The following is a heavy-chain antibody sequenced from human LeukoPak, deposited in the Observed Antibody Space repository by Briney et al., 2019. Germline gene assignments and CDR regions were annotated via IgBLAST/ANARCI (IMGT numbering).Heavy chain of an antibody. D-gene: IGHD4-17*01. CDR3: AIIDDYGDYGGY. V-gene: IGHV3-23*01. Sequence: GGSLSLSCAASGLTLSSFPMSWFPKAQGKGLGWVSAISGSGGSTYYADSVKGRFTISRDNSKNTPYLQMNSLRAEDTAVYYCAIIDDYGDYGGYWGQGTLVTVSS. CDR1: GLTLSSFP. CDR2: ISGSGGST. J-gene: IGHJ4*02.